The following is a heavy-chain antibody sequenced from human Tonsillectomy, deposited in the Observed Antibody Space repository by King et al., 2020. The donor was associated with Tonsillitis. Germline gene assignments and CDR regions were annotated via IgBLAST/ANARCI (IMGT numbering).Heavy chain of an antibody. CDR1: GFTFSDRD. CDR2: ISRGSNYI. J-gene: IGHJ3*02. D-gene: IGHD3-22*01. V-gene: IGHV3-21*06. CDR3: AKDKGAHYYDGRRGAFDI. Sequence: VQLVESGGGLVKPGGSLRLSCATSGFTFSDRDMNWVRQVPGKGLEWVSSISRGSNYIYYADSVKGRFTISRDDAKNSLHLKMNSLRAEDTAVYFCAKDKGAHYYDGRRGAFDIWGQGTMVTVSS.